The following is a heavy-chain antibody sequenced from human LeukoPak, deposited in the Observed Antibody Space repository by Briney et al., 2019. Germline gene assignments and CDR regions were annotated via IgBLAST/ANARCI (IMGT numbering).Heavy chain of an antibody. J-gene: IGHJ3*02. CDR2: IYPGDSAT. D-gene: IGHD3-22*01. CDR1: GYSFTSYW. V-gene: IGHV5-51*01. CDR3: ARPQNYDYSVDAFDI. Sequence: GESLKISCKGSGYSFTSYWIAWVRQMPGKGLEWMGIIYPGDSATRYSPSFQGQVTMPADKSISTAYLQWSSLKASDSAMYYCARPQNYDYSVDAFDIWGQGTMVTVSS.